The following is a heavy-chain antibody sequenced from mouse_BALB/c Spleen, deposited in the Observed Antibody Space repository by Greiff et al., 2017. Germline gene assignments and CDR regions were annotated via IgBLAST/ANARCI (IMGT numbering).Heavy chain of an antibody. CDR2: ISNGGGST. V-gene: IGHV5-12-2*01. CDR1: GFTFSSYT. Sequence: EVQVVESGGGLVQPGGSLKLSCAASGFTFSSYTMSWVRQTPEKRLEWVAYISNGGGSTYYPDTVKGRFTISRDNAKNTLYLQMSSLKSEDTAMYYCARHWDWFAYWGQGTLVTVSA. CDR3: ARHWDWFAY. D-gene: IGHD4-1*01. J-gene: IGHJ3*01.